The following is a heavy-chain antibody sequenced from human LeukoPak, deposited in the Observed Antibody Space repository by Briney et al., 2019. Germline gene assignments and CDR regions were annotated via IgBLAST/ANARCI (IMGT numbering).Heavy chain of an antibody. J-gene: IGHJ2*01. Sequence: GESLKISCKGSGYSFTSYWIGWVRQMPGKGLEWRGIIYPGDSDTRYSPSFQGQVTISADKSISTAYLQWSSLKASDTAMYYCARLNYYDSSGNWYFDLWGRGTLVTASS. CDR2: IYPGDSDT. CDR1: GYSFTSYW. V-gene: IGHV5-51*01. D-gene: IGHD3-22*01. CDR3: ARLNYYDSSGNWYFDL.